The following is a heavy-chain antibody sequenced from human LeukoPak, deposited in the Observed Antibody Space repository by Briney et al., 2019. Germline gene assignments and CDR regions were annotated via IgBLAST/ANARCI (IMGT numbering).Heavy chain of an antibody. D-gene: IGHD2-15*01. J-gene: IGHJ1*01. CDR3: ARGGCSGGSCYRH. Sequence: SETLSLTCTVSGCSISSSSYYWGWIRQPPGKGLEWIGSIYYSGSTYYNPSLKSRVTISVDTSKNQFSLKLSSVTAADTAVYYCARGGCSGGSCYRHWGQGTLVTVSS. V-gene: IGHV4-39*01. CDR2: IYYSGST. CDR1: GCSISSSSYY.